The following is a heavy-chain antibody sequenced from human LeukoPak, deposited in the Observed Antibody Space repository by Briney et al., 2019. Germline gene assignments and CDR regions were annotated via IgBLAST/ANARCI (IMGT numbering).Heavy chain of an antibody. V-gene: IGHV4-59*08. CDR1: GGSISSYY. CDR2: IYYSGST. J-gene: IGHJ5*02. D-gene: IGHD3-10*01. Sequence: PSETLSLTCTVSGGSISSYYWSWIRQPPGKGLEWIGYIYYSGSTNYNPSLKSRVTISVDTSKNQFSLKLSSVTAADTAVYYCARRRSTLANYYGSGSPYNWFDPWGQGTLVTVSS. CDR3: ARRRSTLANYYGSGSPYNWFDP.